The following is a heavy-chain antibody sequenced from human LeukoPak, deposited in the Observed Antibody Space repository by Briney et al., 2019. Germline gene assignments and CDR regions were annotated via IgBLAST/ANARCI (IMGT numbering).Heavy chain of an antibody. V-gene: IGHV1-18*01. D-gene: IGHD4-17*01. CDR3: ARPASTATFDY. J-gene: IGHJ4*02. CDR2: VSTYNGNT. Sequence: ASVKVSCKASGYTFTSSGISWMRQAPGQGLEWMGWVSTYNGNTKYAPKLQGRVTMTTDTSTSTAYMELRSLTSDDTAVDYCARPASTATFDYWGQGTLVTVSS. CDR1: GYTFTSSG.